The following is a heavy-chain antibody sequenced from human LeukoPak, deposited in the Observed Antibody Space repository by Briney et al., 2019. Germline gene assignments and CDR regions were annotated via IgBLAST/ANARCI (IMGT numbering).Heavy chain of an antibody. V-gene: IGHV3-48*04. CDR2: ISSSRSTI. D-gene: IGHD2-15*01. J-gene: IGHJ3*02. CDR1: GFTFSSYS. CDR3: ARICSGGSCYNDAFHI. Sequence: GGSLRLSCAASGFTFSSYSMNWVRQAPGKGLEWVSYISSSRSTIYYADSVKGRFTISRDNAKNSLYLQMNSLRVEDTAVYYCARICSGGSCYNDAFHIWGQGTMVTASS.